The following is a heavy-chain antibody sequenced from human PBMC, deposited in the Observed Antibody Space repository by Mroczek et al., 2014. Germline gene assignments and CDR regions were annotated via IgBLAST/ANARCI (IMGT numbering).Heavy chain of an antibody. J-gene: IGHJ4*02. V-gene: IGHV4-39*01. CDR3: AGERSGSSTY. D-gene: IGHD6-6*01. Sequence: QVQLQESGPGLVKPSETLSSPALSLVAPSAVVVTTGAGSASPQEGGWSWDWEYLLYGSTYYNPSLKSRVTISVDTSKNQFSLKLSSVTAADTAVYYCAGERSGSSTYWGQGTLVTVSS. CDR2: LLYGST. CDR1: VAPSAVVVTT.